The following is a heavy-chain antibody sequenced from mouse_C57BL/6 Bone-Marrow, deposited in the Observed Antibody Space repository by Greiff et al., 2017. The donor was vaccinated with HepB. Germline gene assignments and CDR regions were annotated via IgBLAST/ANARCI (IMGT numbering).Heavy chain of an antibody. V-gene: IGHV1-81*01. CDR2: IYPRSGNT. CDR1: GYTFTSYG. D-gene: IGHD2-1*01. CDR3: ARRYYGNAWFAY. Sequence: VQLQQSGAELARPGASVKLSCKASGYTFTSYGISWVKQRTGQGLEWIGEIYPRSGNTYHNEKFKGKATLTADKSSSTAYMELRSLTSEDSAVYFCARRYYGNAWFAYWGQGTLVTVSA. J-gene: IGHJ3*01.